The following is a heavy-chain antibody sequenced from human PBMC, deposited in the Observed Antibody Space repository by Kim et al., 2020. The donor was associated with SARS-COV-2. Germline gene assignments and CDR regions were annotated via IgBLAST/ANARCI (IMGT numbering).Heavy chain of an antibody. CDR2: IYSGDKT. V-gene: IGHV3-66*01. D-gene: IGHD6-13*01. CDR1: GFTVSSNY. CDR3: ATNLAAAGVV. Sequence: GGSPRLSCAASGFTVSSNYMSWLRQAPGKGLEWLSVIYSGDKTYYVESVKGRLTISRDNSKNTLYLQMSSLRVEDTAVYYCATNLAAAGVVWGQGTLVTV. J-gene: IGHJ4*02.